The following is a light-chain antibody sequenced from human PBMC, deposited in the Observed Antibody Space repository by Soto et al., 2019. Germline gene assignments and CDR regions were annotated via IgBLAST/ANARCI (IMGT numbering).Light chain of an antibody. CDR3: HHYGSSPLT. CDR2: GAS. V-gene: IGKV3-20*01. Sequence: EIVLTQSPGTLSLSPGERATLSCRASQSVSSSYLAWYQQKPGQPPRLLIYGASSRATGIPDRFSGSGSGTDFTLTISRLEPEDFAVYYCHHYGSSPLTFGQGTRLEIK. J-gene: IGKJ5*01. CDR1: QSVSSSY.